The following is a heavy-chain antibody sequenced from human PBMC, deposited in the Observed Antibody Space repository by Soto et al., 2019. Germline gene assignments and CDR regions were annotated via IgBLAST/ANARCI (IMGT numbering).Heavy chain of an antibody. CDR3: ARHNYGSGSTYFDY. CDR1: GGSISSYY. CDR2: IYYSGST. J-gene: IGHJ4*02. Sequence: SETLSLTCTVSGGSISSYYWSWIRQPPGKGLEWIGYIYYSGSTNYNPSLKSRVTISVDTSKNQFSLKLNSMTAADTAVYYCARHNYGSGSTYFDYWGQGTLVTVPS. V-gene: IGHV4-59*08. D-gene: IGHD3-10*01.